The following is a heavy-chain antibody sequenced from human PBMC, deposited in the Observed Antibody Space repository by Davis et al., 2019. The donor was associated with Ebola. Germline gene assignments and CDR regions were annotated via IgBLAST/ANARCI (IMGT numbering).Heavy chain of an antibody. CDR1: GGSFSDSSYY. V-gene: IGHV4-39*01. CDR3: AKLKGAADLNWFDL. D-gene: IGHD6-25*01. J-gene: IGHJ5*02. Sequence: PSETLSLTCTVSGGSFSDSSYYWGWIRQPRGKGLEWIATISYSGRTYYNPSPKSRVTVSEDTPKNQFSLILRSVTAADTATYYCAKLKGAADLNWFDLWGQGTRLTVSS. CDR2: ISYSGRT.